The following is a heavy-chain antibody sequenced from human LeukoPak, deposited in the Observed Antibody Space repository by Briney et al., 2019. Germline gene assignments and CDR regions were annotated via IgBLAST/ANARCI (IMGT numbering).Heavy chain of an antibody. V-gene: IGHV4-39*01. CDR2: IYYSGST. J-gene: IGHJ3*02. CDR1: GGSISSSSYY. CDR3: ARHDGDYPTCAFDI. Sequence: PSETLSLTCTVSGGSISSSSYYWGWIRQPPGKGLEWIGSIYYSGSTYYNPSLKSRVTISVDTSKNQFSLKLSSVTAADTAVYYCARHDGDYPTCAFDIWGQGTMVIVSS. D-gene: IGHD4-17*01.